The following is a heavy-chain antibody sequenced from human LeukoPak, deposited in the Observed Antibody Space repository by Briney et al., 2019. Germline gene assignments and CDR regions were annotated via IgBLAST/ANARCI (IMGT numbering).Heavy chain of an antibody. CDR2: ISSGSGYI. J-gene: IGHJ4*02. CDR3: ARDSGSYYAFDY. Sequence: PGGSLRLSCAASGFTFSTYSMNWVRQAPGKGLEWVSSISSGSGYIYYAHSVKGRFTISRDNAKNSLYLQMNSLRAEDTAVYYCARDSGSYYAFDYWGQGTLVTVSS. CDR1: GFTFSTYS. D-gene: IGHD1-26*01. V-gene: IGHV3-21*01.